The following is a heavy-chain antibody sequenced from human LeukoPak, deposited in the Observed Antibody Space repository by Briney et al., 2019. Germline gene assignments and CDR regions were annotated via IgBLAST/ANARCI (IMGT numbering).Heavy chain of an antibody. CDR3: ARELAADDAFDI. J-gene: IGHJ3*02. D-gene: IGHD6-19*01. V-gene: IGHV3-7*01. Sequence: DSVKGRFTISRDNAKNSLYLQMNSLRAEDTAVYYCARELAADDAFDIWGQGTMVTVSS.